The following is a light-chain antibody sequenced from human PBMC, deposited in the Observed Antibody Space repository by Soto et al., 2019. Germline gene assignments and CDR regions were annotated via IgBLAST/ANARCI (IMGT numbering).Light chain of an antibody. J-gene: IGKJ5*01. V-gene: IGKV3-11*01. Sequence: EIVLTQSPGILSLSPGERATLSCRASQSVTKNNVNWYQQKPGQAPRLLIYDASNRATGIPARFSGSGSGTDFTLTISSLEPEDFGVYYCQQRSNFGQGRRLEIK. CDR3: QQRSN. CDR2: DAS. CDR1: QSVTKNN.